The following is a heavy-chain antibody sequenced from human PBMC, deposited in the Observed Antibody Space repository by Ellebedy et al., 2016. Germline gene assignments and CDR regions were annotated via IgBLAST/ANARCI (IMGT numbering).Heavy chain of an antibody. CDR3: ARDSCSSISCFPPYYYYGMDV. V-gene: IGHV3-7*01. D-gene: IGHD2-2*01. CDR2: IKQHGSEK. CDR1: GFTFSYYW. Sequence: GESLKISCTASGFTFSYYWMSWVRQAPGKGLEWVANIKQHGSEKDYVDSVKGRFTMSRDTAKNSLYLQMNSLRAEDTAVYYCARDSCSSISCFPPYYYYGMDVWGQGTTVTVSS. J-gene: IGHJ6*02.